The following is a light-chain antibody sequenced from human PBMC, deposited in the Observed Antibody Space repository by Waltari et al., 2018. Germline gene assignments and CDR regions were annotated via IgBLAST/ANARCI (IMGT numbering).Light chain of an antibody. J-gene: IGLJ2*01. CDR1: TSDGGGSNY. V-gene: IGLV2-14*01. Sequence: QSALTQPAPVSASPGQSITISCTGTTSDGGGSNYVSWYRQHPGKAPTLMIYEVSNRPSGVSERFSGSRSGTTASLTITGLQAEDEADYYCGSCASSRTDGVFGGGTKLTVL. CDR3: GSCASSRTDGV. CDR2: EVS.